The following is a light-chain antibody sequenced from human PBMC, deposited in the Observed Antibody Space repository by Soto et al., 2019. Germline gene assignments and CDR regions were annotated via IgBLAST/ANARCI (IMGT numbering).Light chain of an antibody. CDR1: QSISSW. CDR2: DAS. V-gene: IGKV1-5*01. CDR3: QQYNSYSRT. Sequence: DIQMTQSPSTLSASVGDRVTITCLASQSISSWLAWYQQKPGKAPKLLIYDASSLESGVPSRFSGSGSGTEFTLTISSLQPDDFATYYCQQYNSYSRTCGQGTKVDIK. J-gene: IGKJ1*01.